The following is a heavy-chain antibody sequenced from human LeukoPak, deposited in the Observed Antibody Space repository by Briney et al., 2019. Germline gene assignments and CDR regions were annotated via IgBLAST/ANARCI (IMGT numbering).Heavy chain of an antibody. CDR1: GFIFSNYV. Sequence: PGGSLRLSCSASGFIFSNYVMSWVRQSPGKGLEWVSTLSSSGGSTYHADSVKGRFTISRDNSKNTLYLQMNSLRAEDTAVYYCATDLVVVLPAAYDNWGQGGLVTVSS. V-gene: IGHV3-23*01. J-gene: IGHJ4*02. D-gene: IGHD2-2*01. CDR2: LSSSGGST. CDR3: ATDLVVVLPAAYDN.